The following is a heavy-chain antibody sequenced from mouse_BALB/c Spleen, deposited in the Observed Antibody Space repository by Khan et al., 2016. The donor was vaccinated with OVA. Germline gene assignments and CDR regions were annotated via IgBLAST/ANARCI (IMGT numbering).Heavy chain of an antibody. CDR3: AREEALYYFDY. CDR2: IYPGTDNT. D-gene: IGHD1-1*01. Sequence: QVQLQQSGAELVRPGASVKLSCKTSGYIFTSYWIHWVKQRSGQGLEWIARIYPGTDNTYYSEKLKDKASLTADKSSSTAYLQLTRLKAEDSAVYFCAREEALYYFDYWGQGTTLTVSS. CDR1: GYIFTSYW. J-gene: IGHJ2*01. V-gene: IGHV1S132*01.